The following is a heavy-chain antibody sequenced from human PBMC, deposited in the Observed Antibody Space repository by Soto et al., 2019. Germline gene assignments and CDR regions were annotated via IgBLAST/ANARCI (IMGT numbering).Heavy chain of an antibody. J-gene: IGHJ4*02. CDR3: ARAPSPESSGWYDYDY. V-gene: IGHV3-48*02. CDR2: IGTRGTPV. CDR1: GLTFKTYN. Sequence: EVQLEESGGALVQPGGSLRLSCAASGLTFKTYNMNWVRQAPGKGLEWVSYIGTRGTPVYYADSVKGRFTISRDNAKNSLLLQMHSLRDEDTALYFCARAPSPESSGWYDYDYWGQGTLVTVSS. D-gene: IGHD6-19*01.